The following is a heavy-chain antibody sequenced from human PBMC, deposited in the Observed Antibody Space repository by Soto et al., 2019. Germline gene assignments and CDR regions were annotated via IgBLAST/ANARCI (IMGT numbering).Heavy chain of an antibody. D-gene: IGHD4-17*01. Sequence: QVQLVQSGAEVKKPGASVKVSCKASGYTFTSYDINWVRQATGQGLEWMGWMNPNSGNTGYAQKFQGRVTMTRNTSISTAYMELSSLRSEATAVYYGARGLWDGDYPSGPYWGQGTLVIVSS. CDR1: GYTFTSYD. V-gene: IGHV1-8*01. CDR3: ARGLWDGDYPSGPY. J-gene: IGHJ4*02. CDR2: MNPNSGNT.